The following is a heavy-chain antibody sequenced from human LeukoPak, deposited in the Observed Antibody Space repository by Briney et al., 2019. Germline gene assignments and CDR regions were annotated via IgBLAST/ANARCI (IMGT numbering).Heavy chain of an antibody. Sequence: GWSLRLSCAASGFSFSSYGMHWVRQAPAKGLEWVAVISYDGSNKYYPDYAKGPFTISRDNVKNTLYLQMNSLRAEGTAVYYCAIDLYNGDYPYYYYGMDVWGQGTTVTVSS. CDR2: ISYDGSNK. D-gene: IGHD4-17*01. J-gene: IGHJ6*02. V-gene: IGHV3-30*03. CDR1: GFSFSSYG. CDR3: AIDLYNGDYPYYYYGMDV.